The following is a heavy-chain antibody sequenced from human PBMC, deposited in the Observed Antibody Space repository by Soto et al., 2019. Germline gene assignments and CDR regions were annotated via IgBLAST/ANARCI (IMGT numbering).Heavy chain of an antibody. D-gene: IGHD6-13*01. J-gene: IGHJ5*02. CDR3: ARGQPRSWYRGYNWFDP. CDR1: GGSISSGGYY. CDR2: IYYSGST. V-gene: IGHV4-31*03. Sequence: SETLSLTCTVSGGSISSGGYYWSWIRQHPGKGLEWIGYIYYSGSTYYNPSLKSRVTISVDTSKNQFSLKLSSVTAADTAVYYCARGQPRSWYRGYNWFDPWGQGTLVTV.